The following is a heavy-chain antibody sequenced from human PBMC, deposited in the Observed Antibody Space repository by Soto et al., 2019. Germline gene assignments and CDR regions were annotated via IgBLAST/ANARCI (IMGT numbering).Heavy chain of an antibody. CDR2: IIPISDTT. J-gene: IGHJ6*02. CDR1: GGTFSSYA. Sequence: QVQLVQSGAEVKKPGSSVKVSCKAFGGTFSSYAISWVRQAPGQGLEWMGGIIPISDTTKYAQKFQGRVTITADESTSTAYMELSSLRSEDTAVYYCARSQGSSTSLEIYYYYCYGMDVWGQGTTVTVSS. D-gene: IGHD2-2*01. CDR3: ARSQGSSTSLEIYYYYCYGMDV. V-gene: IGHV1-69*01.